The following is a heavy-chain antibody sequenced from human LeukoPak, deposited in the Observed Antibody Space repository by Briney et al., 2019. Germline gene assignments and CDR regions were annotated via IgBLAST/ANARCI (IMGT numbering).Heavy chain of an antibody. J-gene: IGHJ4*02. D-gene: IGHD3-3*01. CDR3: ARDQYDTWSRRGNFDS. Sequence: GGSLRLSCVASGFTFGMYWMSWVRQAPGKGLEWVANIKLDGSEKNYVDSVKGRFTISRDNTKNSLYLQMNSLRVEDTAVFYCARDQYDTWSRRGNFDSWGQGTLVIVSS. CDR2: IKLDGSEK. CDR1: GFTFGMYW. V-gene: IGHV3-7*03.